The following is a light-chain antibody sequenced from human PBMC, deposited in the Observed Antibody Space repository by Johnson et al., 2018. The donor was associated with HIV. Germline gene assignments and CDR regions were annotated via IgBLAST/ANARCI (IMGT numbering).Light chain of an antibody. Sequence: QSVLTQPPSVSAAPGQKVTISCSGSSSNIGNNYLSWYQKLPGTAPKLLIYENNKRPSGIPDRFSGSKSGTSATLGIAGLQTGDEADYYCGTWDNSLSTGAVFGTGTKVTVL. J-gene: IGLJ1*01. CDR3: GTWDNSLSTGAV. V-gene: IGLV1-51*02. CDR2: ENN. CDR1: SSNIGNNY.